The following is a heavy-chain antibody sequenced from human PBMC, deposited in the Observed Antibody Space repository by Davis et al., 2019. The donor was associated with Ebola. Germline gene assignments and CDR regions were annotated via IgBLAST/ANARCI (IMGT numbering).Heavy chain of an antibody. Sequence: PGGSLRLSCAASGFTFSDYYMSWIRQAPGKGLEWVSYISSSSSYTNYADSVKGRFTISRDNAKNSLYLQMNSLRAEDTAVYYCAKDNLSTMVRAVYHYYYGMDVWGQGTTVTVSS. CDR1: GFTFSDYY. CDR3: AKDNLSTMVRAVYHYYYGMDV. D-gene: IGHD3-10*01. CDR2: ISSSSSYT. V-gene: IGHV3-11*06. J-gene: IGHJ6*02.